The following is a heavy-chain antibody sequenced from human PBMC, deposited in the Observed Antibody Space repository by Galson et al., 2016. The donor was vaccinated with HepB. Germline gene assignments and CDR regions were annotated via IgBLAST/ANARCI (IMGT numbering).Heavy chain of an antibody. CDR2: LSNSGRAT. D-gene: IGHD3-3*01. CDR1: GFTFNNYA. J-gene: IGHJ4*02. V-gene: IGHV3-23*01. Sequence: SLRLSCAASGFTFNNYAMTWVRQAPGKGLEWVSSLSNSGRATYYADSVKGRFTISRDNSKTTLYLQMNSLRAEDTALYYCAKGPIFGVVVESLDYFDYWGQGTLVTVSS. CDR3: AKGPIFGVVVESLDYFDY.